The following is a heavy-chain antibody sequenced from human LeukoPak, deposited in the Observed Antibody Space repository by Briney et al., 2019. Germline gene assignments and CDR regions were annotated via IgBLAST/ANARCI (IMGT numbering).Heavy chain of an antibody. CDR1: GFTFSSYW. D-gene: IGHD3-10*01. Sequence: GGSLRLSCAASGFTFSSYWMSWVRRAPGKGLEWVANIKQDGSEKYYVDSVKGRFTISRDNAKNSLYLQMNSLRAEDTAVYYCARDRTDYYGSGSYWHAHAFDIWGQGTMVTVSS. V-gene: IGHV3-7*01. CDR2: IKQDGSEK. J-gene: IGHJ3*02. CDR3: ARDRTDYYGSGSYWHAHAFDI.